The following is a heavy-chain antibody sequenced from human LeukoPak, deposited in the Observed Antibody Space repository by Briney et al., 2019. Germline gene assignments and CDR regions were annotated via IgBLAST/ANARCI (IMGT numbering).Heavy chain of an antibody. Sequence: GRSLRLSCAASGFTFSSYGMHWVRQAPGKGLEWVAVISYDGSNKYYADSVKGRFTISRDNSKNTLYLQMNSLRAEDRAVYYCAGFGESSLAFDIWGQGTMVTVS. CDR3: AGFGESSLAFDI. V-gene: IGHV3-30*03. CDR2: ISYDGSNK. CDR1: GFTFSSYG. J-gene: IGHJ3*02. D-gene: IGHD3-10*01.